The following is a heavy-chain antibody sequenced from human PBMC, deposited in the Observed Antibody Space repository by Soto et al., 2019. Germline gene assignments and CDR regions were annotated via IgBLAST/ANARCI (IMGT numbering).Heavy chain of an antibody. Sequence: GESLKISCKGSGYSFTSYLIGWVRQMPGKGLEWMGIIYPGDSDTRYSPSFQGQVTISADKSISTAYPQWSSLKASDTAMYYCARHSLITIFSNFDYWGQGTLVTVSS. CDR1: GYSFTSYL. CDR2: IYPGDSDT. CDR3: ARHSLITIFSNFDY. D-gene: IGHD3-9*01. V-gene: IGHV5-51*01. J-gene: IGHJ4*02.